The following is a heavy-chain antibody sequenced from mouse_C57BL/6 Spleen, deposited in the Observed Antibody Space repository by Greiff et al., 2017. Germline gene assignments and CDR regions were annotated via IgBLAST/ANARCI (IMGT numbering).Heavy chain of an antibody. V-gene: IGHV1-72*01. CDR2: IDPNSGGS. J-gene: IGHJ4*01. CDR3: ARSDAMDY. CDR1: GYPFPSYW. Sequence: QLQPPGAELVKPGASVKLSCKASGYPFPSYWMHWVKQRPGRGLEWIGRIDPNSGGSKYNEKFKSKATLTVDKPSSTAYIQLSSLTSEDSAVYYCARSDAMDYWGQGTSVTVSS.